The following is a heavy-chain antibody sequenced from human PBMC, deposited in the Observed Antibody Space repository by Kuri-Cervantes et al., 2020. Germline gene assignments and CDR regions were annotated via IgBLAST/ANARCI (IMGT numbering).Heavy chain of an antibody. Sequence: GESLKISCAASGFTFSSYSMNWVRQAPGKGLEWVSYISSSSSTIYYADSVKGRFTISRDNSKNTLYLQMNSLRAEDTAVYYCARDDGLDGMDVWGQGTTVTVSS. J-gene: IGHJ6*02. CDR2: ISSSSSTI. CDR3: ARDDGLDGMDV. CDR1: GFTFSSYS. D-gene: IGHD2-2*03. V-gene: IGHV3-48*01.